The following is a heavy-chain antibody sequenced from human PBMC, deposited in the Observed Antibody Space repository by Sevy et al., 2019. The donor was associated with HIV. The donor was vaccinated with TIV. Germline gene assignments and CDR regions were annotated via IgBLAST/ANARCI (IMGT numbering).Heavy chain of an antibody. Sequence: GGSLRLSCAASGFTVSSNYMSWVRQAPGKGLEWVSVIYSGGSTYYADSVKGRFTISRDNSKNTLYLQMNSLRAEDTAVYYCARVGGPWLPSDAFDIWGQGTMVTVSS. D-gene: IGHD3-16*01. CDR2: IYSGGST. V-gene: IGHV3-53*01. J-gene: IGHJ3*02. CDR1: GFTVSSNY. CDR3: ARVGGPWLPSDAFDI.